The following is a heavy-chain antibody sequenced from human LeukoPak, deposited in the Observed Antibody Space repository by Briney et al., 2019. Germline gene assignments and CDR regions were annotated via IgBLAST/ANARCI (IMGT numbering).Heavy chain of an antibody. CDR2: ITPDSGDT. J-gene: IGHJ4*02. V-gene: IGHV1-2*06. D-gene: IGHD5-18*01. CDR3: ARYSYGLFGTTTDY. CDR1: GYIFTVYH. Sequence: ASVKVSCKATGYIFTVYHIHWVRQAPGQEPEWMGRITPDSGDTNYALQFQGRVTMTRDTSINTAYMDLSRLTSDDTAVYYCARYSYGLFGTTTDYWGQGTLVTVSS.